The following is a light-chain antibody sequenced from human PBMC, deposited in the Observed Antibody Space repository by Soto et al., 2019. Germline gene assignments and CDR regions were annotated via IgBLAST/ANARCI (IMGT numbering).Light chain of an antibody. CDR1: SSDVGGYNF. CDR3: SSYTTGSHYV. V-gene: IGLV2-14*01. Sequence: QSVLPHPASVSWSPGQSITISCTGTSSDVGGYNFVSWYQQRPGEAPKLIIYEVTNRPSGLFNRFSGSKSGNTASLTISGLQTEEQADYYCSSYTTGSHYVFGTGTKVTVL. CDR2: EVT. J-gene: IGLJ1*01.